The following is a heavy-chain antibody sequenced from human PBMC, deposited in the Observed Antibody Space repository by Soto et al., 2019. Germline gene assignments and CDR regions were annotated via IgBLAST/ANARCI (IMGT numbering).Heavy chain of an antibody. V-gene: IGHV1-69*06. J-gene: IGHJ4*02. CDR3: AREGRGKKAGYNGLVSLGY. CDR2: IIPIFNST. D-gene: IGHD2-2*02. Sequence: QVQLVQSGAEVKTPGSSLKVSCKVSGSRFSNYVISWVRQAPGHGLEWLGRIIPIFNSTKDAQNFQGRVTMTADKSTSKASLELSSLRSDDTAVYYCAREGRGKKAGYNGLVSLGYWGQGTLVTVSS. CDR1: GSRFSNYV.